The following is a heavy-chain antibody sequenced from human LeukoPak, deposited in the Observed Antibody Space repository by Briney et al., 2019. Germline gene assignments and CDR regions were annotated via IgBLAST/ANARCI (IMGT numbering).Heavy chain of an antibody. V-gene: IGHV3-23*01. D-gene: IGHD1-1*01. Sequence: GGSLRLSCAASGFTFSTYAMTWVRQAPGKGLEWVSSITASGDGTSAADSVEGRFTISRDNAKNTLYLQMNSLRAEDTAVYYCARENGGNWFDPWGQGTLVTVSS. CDR3: ARENGGNWFDP. CDR1: GFTFSTYA. CDR2: ITASGDGT. J-gene: IGHJ5*02.